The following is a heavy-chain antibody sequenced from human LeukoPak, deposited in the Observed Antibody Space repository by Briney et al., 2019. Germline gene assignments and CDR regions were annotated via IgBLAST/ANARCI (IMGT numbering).Heavy chain of an antibody. D-gene: IGHD1-26*01. J-gene: IGHJ6*03. CDR2: INHSGST. Sequence: SETLSLTCAVYGGSFSGYYWSWLRQPPGKGLEWIGEINHSGSTNYNPSLKSRVTISVDTSKNQFSLKLSSVTAADSAVYYCARFRSYSTVYYYYYMDVWGKGTTVTVSS. V-gene: IGHV4-34*01. CDR1: GGSFSGYY. CDR3: ARFRSYSTVYYYYYMDV.